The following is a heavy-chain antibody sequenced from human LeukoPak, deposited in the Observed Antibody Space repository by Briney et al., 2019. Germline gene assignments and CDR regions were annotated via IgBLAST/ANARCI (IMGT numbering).Heavy chain of an antibody. CDR1: GYSFTSYW. CDR3: ARPQLERHVGGWFDP. V-gene: IGHV5-51*01. D-gene: IGHD1-1*01. J-gene: IGHJ5*02. Sequence: GESLKISCKGSGYSFTSYWIGWVRQMPGKGLEWMGIIYPGDSDTRYSPSFQGQVTISADKSISTAYLQWSSLKASDTAMHYCARPQLERHVGGWFDPWGQGTLVTVSS. CDR2: IYPGDSDT.